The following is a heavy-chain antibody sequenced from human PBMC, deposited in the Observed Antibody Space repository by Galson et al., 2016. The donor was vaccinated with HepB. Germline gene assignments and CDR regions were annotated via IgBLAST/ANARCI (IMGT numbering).Heavy chain of an antibody. J-gene: IGHJ3*02. CDR3: AKKGYSSGKFDAFDI. V-gene: IGHV3-33*06. CDR1: GFTFSDFG. D-gene: IGHD6-19*01. CDR2: IWYDGSNK. Sequence: SLRLSCAASGFTFSDFGMHWVRQAPGKGLEWVALIWYDGSNKHYADSVKGRFTISRDNSKNTLYLQMNSLTAEDTAVYYCAKKGYSSGKFDAFDIWGQGTVVTVSS.